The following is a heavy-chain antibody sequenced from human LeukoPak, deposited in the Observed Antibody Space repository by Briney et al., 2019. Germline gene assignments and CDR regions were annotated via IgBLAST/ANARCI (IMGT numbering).Heavy chain of an antibody. Sequence: GASVKVSCMASGCTFTGYYMHWVGQAPGQGLEWMGWINPNSGGTNYAEKFQGRVTMTKDTSISTVYMEVSRLRTDDTATYSCARALLGLETSFDYWGQGTLVTVSS. CDR3: ARALLGLETSFDY. J-gene: IGHJ4*02. V-gene: IGHV1-2*02. D-gene: IGHD1-14*01. CDR2: INPNSGGT. CDR1: GCTFTGYY.